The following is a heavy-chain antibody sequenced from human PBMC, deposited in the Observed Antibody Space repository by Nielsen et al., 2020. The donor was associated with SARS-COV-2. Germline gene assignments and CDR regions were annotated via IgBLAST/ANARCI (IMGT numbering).Heavy chain of an antibody. V-gene: IGHV3-30*04. D-gene: IGHD2-2*01. Sequence: WIRQPPGKGLEWVAVISYDGSNKYYADSVKGRFTISRDNSKNTLYLQMNSLRAEDTAVYYCARDQAYQLLQYYYYGMDVWGQGTTVTVSS. J-gene: IGHJ6*02. CDR2: ISYDGSNK. CDR3: ARDQAYQLLQYYYYGMDV.